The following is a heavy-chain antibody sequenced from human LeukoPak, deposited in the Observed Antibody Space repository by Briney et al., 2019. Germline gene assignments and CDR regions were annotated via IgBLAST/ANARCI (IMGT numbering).Heavy chain of an antibody. Sequence: TSETLSLTWTVSGGSISSYYWSWIRQPPGKGLEWIGYIYYSGSTNYNPSLKSRVTISVDTSKNQFSLKLSSVTAADTAVYYCARDRGPWGITYYGMDVWGQGTTVTVSS. CDR3: ARDRGPWGITYYGMDV. D-gene: IGHD3-16*01. CDR2: IYYSGST. V-gene: IGHV4-59*01. CDR1: GGSISSYY. J-gene: IGHJ6*02.